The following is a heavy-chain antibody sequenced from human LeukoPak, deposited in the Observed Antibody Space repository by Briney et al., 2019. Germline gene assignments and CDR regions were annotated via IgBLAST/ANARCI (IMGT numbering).Heavy chain of an antibody. CDR3: AKGGEICSGGSCSPGY. CDR1: GFTFSGYG. V-gene: IGHV3-30*18. CDR2: ISSAGDNE. D-gene: IGHD2-15*01. Sequence: GGSLRLSCAASGFTFSGYGMHWVRQAPGKGLEWVAVISSAGDNECYADSVRGRFTISRDNSKNTLYLQMNNLRTEDTAVYYCAKGGEICSGGSCSPGYWGQGTLVTVSS. J-gene: IGHJ4*02.